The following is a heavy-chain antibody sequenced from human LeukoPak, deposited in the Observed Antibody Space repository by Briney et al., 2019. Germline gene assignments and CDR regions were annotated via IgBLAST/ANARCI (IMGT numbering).Heavy chain of an antibody. CDR2: IHYSGRT. V-gene: IGHV4-59*01. Sequence: SETLSLTCTVSGGSISSYYWSWIRQPPGKGLEWIGYIHYSGRTNYNPSLKSRVTISVDTSKNQFSLKLSSVTAADTAVYYCARGMDDSSGYFPHWGQGTLVTVSS. CDR3: ARGMDDSSGYFPH. D-gene: IGHD3-22*01. CDR1: GGSISSYY. J-gene: IGHJ4*02.